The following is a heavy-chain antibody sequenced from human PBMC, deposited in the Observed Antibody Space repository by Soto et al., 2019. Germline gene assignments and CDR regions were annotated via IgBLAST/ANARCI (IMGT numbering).Heavy chain of an antibody. CDR3: ASIESYYYDSSAPGSFDI. D-gene: IGHD3-22*01. CDR1: GFTFSSYA. J-gene: IGHJ3*02. V-gene: IGHV3-30-3*01. CDR2: ISYDGSNK. Sequence: PGGSLRLSCAASGFTFSSYAMHWVRQAPGKGLEWVAVISYDGSNKYYADSVKGRFTISRDNSKNTLYLQMNSLRAEDTAVYYCASIESYYYDSSAPGSFDIWGQGTMVTVSS.